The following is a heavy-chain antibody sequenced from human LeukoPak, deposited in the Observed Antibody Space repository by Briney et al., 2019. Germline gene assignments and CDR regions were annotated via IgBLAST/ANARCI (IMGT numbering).Heavy chain of an antibody. D-gene: IGHD3-9*01. Sequence: GGSLRLSCAASGFTFDDYAMHWVRQAPGKGLEWVSGISWNSGTRDYSDSVKGRFTISRDNAKNSLYLQMNSLRAEDTALYYCARDRASLDFDWLSLDAFDIWGQGTMVTVSS. CDR3: ARDRASLDFDWLSLDAFDI. CDR1: GFTFDDYA. J-gene: IGHJ3*02. CDR2: ISWNSGTR. V-gene: IGHV3-9*01.